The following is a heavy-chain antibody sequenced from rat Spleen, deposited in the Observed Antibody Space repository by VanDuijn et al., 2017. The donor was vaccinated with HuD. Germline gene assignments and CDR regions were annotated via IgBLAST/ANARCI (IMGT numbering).Heavy chain of an antibody. Sequence: EVQLVESGGGLVQPGRSLKLSCAASGFTFSNYGMAWVRQAPTRGLEWVASIDTSGGRSYYRDTVKGRFFISRDNAKDILYLQMDSLRSEDTATYYCTTDQGAGWFAYWGQGTPVTVSS. CDR1: GFTFSNYG. CDR2: IDTSGGRS. V-gene: IGHV5-27*01. D-gene: IGHD5-1*01. CDR3: TTDQGAGWFAY. J-gene: IGHJ3*01.